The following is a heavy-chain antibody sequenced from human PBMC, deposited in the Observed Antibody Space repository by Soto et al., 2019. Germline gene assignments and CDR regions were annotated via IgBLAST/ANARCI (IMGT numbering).Heavy chain of an antibody. J-gene: IGHJ4*02. V-gene: IGHV1-3*01. Sequence: QVQLVQSGAEVKKPGASVKVSCKASGYSFTSYAMHWVRQAPGQRLEWMGWINAGNGNTKYSQKFQGRVTITRDTSASTAYKELSSLRSEDTAVYYCARGASPLMDDWGQGTLVTVSS. CDR3: ARGASPLMDD. CDR2: INAGNGNT. D-gene: IGHD1-26*01. CDR1: GYSFTSYA.